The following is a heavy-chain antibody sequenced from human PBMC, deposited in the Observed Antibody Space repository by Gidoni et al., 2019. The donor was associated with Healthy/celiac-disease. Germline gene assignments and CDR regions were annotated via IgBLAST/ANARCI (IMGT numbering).Heavy chain of an antibody. J-gene: IGHJ5*02. Sequence: QVQLVQSGAEVKKPGASVKVSCKASGYTFTGYYMHWVRQASGQGLEWMGWINPNSGGTNYAQKFQGRVTMTRDTSISTAYMELSRLRSDDTAVYYCARDHRTMIVVVMTNWFDPWGQGTLVTVSS. CDR2: INPNSGGT. V-gene: IGHV1-2*02. CDR1: GYTFTGYY. D-gene: IGHD3-22*01. CDR3: ARDHRTMIVVVMTNWFDP.